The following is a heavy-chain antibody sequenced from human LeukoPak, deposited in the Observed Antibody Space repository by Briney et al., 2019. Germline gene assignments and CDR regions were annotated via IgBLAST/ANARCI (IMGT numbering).Heavy chain of an antibody. CDR1: GGSISSSSYY. CDR3: ARTIVGATKDYFDY. V-gene: IGHV4-39*01. J-gene: IGHJ4*02. CDR2: IYYSGST. D-gene: IGHD1-26*01. Sequence: PSETLSLTCTVSGGSISSSSYYWGWIRQPPGKGLEWIGSIYYSGSTYYNPSLKSRVTISVDTSKNQFSLKLSSVTAADTAVYYCARTIVGATKDYFDYWGQGTLVTVSS.